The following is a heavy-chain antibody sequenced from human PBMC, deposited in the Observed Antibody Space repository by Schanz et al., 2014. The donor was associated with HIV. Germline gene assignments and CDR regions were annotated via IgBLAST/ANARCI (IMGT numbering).Heavy chain of an antibody. Sequence: QVQLVQSGAEVKKPGASVRVSCKTSGYIFTSNGISWVRQAPGQGLEWTGWISTSNGNTNYAQKFQGRVTMTTDTSTSTAYMELRSLRSDDTAVYYCAREKTTLNWFDPWGQGTLVTVSS. J-gene: IGHJ5*02. V-gene: IGHV1-18*01. CDR1: GYIFTSNG. CDR3: AREKTTLNWFDP. CDR2: ISTSNGNT. D-gene: IGHD4-4*01.